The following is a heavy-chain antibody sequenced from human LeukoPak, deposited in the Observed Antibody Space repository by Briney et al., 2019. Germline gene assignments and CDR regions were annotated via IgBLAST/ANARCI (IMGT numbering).Heavy chain of an antibody. CDR2: IIPMFGTA. D-gene: IGHD4-23*01. CDR3: AREPLDSGGNAFDY. V-gene: IGHV1-69*01. Sequence: GASVKVSCKASGGSFSSYVISWVRQAPGQGLEWMGGIIPMFGTANYAQKFQGRVMVTADESTSTAYMELSSLRSEGTAVYYCAREPLDSGGNAFDYWGQGTLVTVSS. CDR1: GGSFSSYV. J-gene: IGHJ4*02.